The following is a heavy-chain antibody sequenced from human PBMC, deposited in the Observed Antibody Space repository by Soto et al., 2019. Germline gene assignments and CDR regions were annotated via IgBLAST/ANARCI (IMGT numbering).Heavy chain of an antibody. CDR3: AKDGNWLDVYFDV. CDR1: GVEFSNYV. J-gene: IGHJ6*02. V-gene: IGHV3-23*01. Sequence: PGGSLRLSCVASGVEFSNYVMSWVRQAPGKGLEWVSISSASGRSRYHADSVKGRFTISRDNSKNTLYLHMTNLRAEDTAVYYCAKDGNWLDVYFDVWGQGTPVTVSS. D-gene: IGHD6-19*01. CDR2: SSASGRSR.